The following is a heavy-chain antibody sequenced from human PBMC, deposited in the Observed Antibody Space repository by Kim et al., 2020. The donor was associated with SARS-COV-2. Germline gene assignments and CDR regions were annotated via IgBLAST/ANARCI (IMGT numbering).Heavy chain of an antibody. CDR2: ISAYNGNT. J-gene: IGHJ4*02. CDR1: GYTFTSYG. Sequence: ASVKVSCKASGYTFTSYGISWVRQAPGQGLEWMGWISAYNGNTNYAQKLQGRVTMTTDTSTSTAYMELRSLRSDDTAVYYCARVGWGTMVRGVIIGGLDYWGQGTLVTVSS. V-gene: IGHV1-18*01. D-gene: IGHD3-10*01. CDR3: ARVGWGTMVRGVIIGGLDY.